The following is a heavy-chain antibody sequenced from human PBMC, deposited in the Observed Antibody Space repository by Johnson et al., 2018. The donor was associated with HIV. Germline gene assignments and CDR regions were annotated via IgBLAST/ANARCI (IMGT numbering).Heavy chain of an antibody. D-gene: IGHD6-13*01. CDR3: ARDIAPLAGRDAFDI. CDR2: ISHAGSTN. Sequence: QVQVVESGGGVVQPGRSLRLSCTASAFTFSNYALHWVRQAPGKGLEWMAVISHAGSTNYHADSVRGRCTISGDNSKNTLYLQMNSRSAEDTAVYYSARDIAPLAGRDAFDIWGQGTMVTVSS. CDR1: AFTFSNYA. J-gene: IGHJ3*02. V-gene: IGHV3-30*03.